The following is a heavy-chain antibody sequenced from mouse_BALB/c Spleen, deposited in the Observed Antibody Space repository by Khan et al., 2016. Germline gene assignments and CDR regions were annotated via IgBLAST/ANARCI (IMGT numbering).Heavy chain of an antibody. CDR1: GFTFNTYA. Sequence: EVQLVESGGGLVQPKGSLKLSCAASGFTFNTYAMNWVRQAPGKGLEWVARMRSKSYNYATNYADSVKDRFTISRDDSQSMLYLQMNNLKTEDTGMFYCVRQKWDWYLDVWGAGTTVTVSS. CDR2: MRSKSYNYAT. CDR3: VRQKWDWYLDV. J-gene: IGHJ1*01. V-gene: IGHV10-1*02. D-gene: IGHD1-3*01.